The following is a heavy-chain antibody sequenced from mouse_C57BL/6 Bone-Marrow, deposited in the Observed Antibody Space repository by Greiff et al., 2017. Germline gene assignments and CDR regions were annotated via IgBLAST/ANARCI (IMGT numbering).Heavy chain of an antibody. D-gene: IGHD1-1*01. V-gene: IGHV14-4*01. J-gene: IGHJ2*01. CDR3: TQGRITTVVATSEYFDY. CDR2: IDPESGDT. Sequence: VQLQQSGAELVRPGASVKLSCTASGFNIKDDYMHWVKQRPEQGLEWIGWIDPESGDTEYASKFQGKATLTADTSSNTAYLQLSSLTSEDTAGYYCTQGRITTVVATSEYFDYWGQGTTLTVSS. CDR1: GFNIKDDY.